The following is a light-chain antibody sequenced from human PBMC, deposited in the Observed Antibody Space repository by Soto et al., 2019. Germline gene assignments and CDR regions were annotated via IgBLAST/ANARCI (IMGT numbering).Light chain of an antibody. J-gene: IGLJ3*02. CDR3: SSYTSTSTGV. CDR2: EVN. Sequence: QSALTQPASVSGSPGQSITISCTGTSSDVGGYNYVSWCQQHPGKAPKVIIYEVNNRPSGVSNRFSGSKSGNTASLTISGLQAEDEADYYCSSYTSTSTGVFGGGTKLTVL. CDR1: SSDVGGYNY. V-gene: IGLV2-14*01.